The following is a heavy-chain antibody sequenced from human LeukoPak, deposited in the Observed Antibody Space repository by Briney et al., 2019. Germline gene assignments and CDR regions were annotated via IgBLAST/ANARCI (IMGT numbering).Heavy chain of an antibody. J-gene: IGHJ3*02. CDR1: GGSLSGYY. CDR3: VRDGYHAFDI. Sequence: SETLSLTCAVSGGSLSGYYWTWIRQPPGKGLEWIGEINHSGSTNYNPSLKTRVTMSVDASKNQFSLRLISLTAADTAVYYCVRDGYHAFDIWGQGTMVTISS. CDR2: INHSGST. V-gene: IGHV4-34*10. D-gene: IGHD6-13*01.